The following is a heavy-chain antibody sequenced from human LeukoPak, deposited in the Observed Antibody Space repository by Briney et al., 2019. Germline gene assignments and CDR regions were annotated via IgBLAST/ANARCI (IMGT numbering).Heavy chain of an antibody. CDR2: INWNGGST. Sequence: GGSLRLSCAASGFTFDDYGMSWVRQAPGKGLEWVSGINWNGGSTGYADSVKGRFTISRDNAKNSLYLQMNSLRAEDTALYHCARGGTTVEYYYYMDVWGKGTTVTVSS. CDR3: ARGGTTVEYYYYMDV. D-gene: IGHD4-23*01. V-gene: IGHV3-20*01. CDR1: GFTFDDYG. J-gene: IGHJ6*03.